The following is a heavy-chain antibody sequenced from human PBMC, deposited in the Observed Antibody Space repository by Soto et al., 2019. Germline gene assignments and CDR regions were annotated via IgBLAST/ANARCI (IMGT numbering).Heavy chain of an antibody. CDR2: ISIYNDNT. V-gene: IGHV1-18*01. Sequence: ASVKVSCKASGYTFSNYGINWVRQAPGQGLEWMGWISIYNDNTDYAQEFQGRVTMTTDTSTSTAYMDLRSLRSDDTAVYYCATPTPLRGAMIPNIKFDFWGQGSPVTVSS. D-gene: IGHD3-10*01. CDR1: GYTFSNYG. J-gene: IGHJ4*02. CDR3: ATPTPLRGAMIPNIKFDF.